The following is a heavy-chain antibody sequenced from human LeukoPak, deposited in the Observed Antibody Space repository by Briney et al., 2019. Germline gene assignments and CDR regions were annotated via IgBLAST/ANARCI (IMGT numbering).Heavy chain of an antibody. Sequence: SQTLSLSRAISGDSASSNSAGSNWTRLSPSRGIEWLGRTYYRSKRNNDYAVSVKSRITINTDTSKNQFSLKLSSVTAADTAVYYCARIRGFGADYYYYYMDVWGKGTTVTVSS. CDR1: GDSASSNSAG. D-gene: IGHD3-10*01. V-gene: IGHV6-1*01. CDR2: TYYRSKRNN. J-gene: IGHJ6*03. CDR3: ARIRGFGADYYYYYMDV.